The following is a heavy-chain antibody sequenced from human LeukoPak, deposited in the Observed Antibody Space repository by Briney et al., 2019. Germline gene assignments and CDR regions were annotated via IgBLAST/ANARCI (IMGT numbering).Heavy chain of an antibody. CDR3: ARRPHYYDSSGYFDY. Sequence: SETLSLTCTVSGGSISSSSYYWGWIRQPPGKGLGWIGSIYYSGSTYYNPSLKSRVTISVDTSKNQFSLKLSSVTAADTAVYYCARRPHYYDSSGYFDYWGQGTLVTVSS. CDR1: GGSISSSSYY. CDR2: IYYSGST. D-gene: IGHD3-22*01. V-gene: IGHV4-39*01. J-gene: IGHJ4*02.